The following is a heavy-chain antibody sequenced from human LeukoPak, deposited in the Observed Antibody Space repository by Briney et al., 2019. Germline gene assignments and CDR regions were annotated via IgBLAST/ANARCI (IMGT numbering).Heavy chain of an antibody. CDR2: IYYSGST. Sequence: PSETLSLTCTVSGDSISSSSYYWGWIRQPPGKGLEWIGSIYYSGSTYYNPSLKSRVTISVDTSKNQFSLKLSSVTAADTAVYYCARASRRGYSSLPDYWGQGTLVTVSS. CDR1: GDSISSSSYY. V-gene: IGHV4-39*07. J-gene: IGHJ4*02. D-gene: IGHD6-13*01. CDR3: ARASRRGYSSLPDY.